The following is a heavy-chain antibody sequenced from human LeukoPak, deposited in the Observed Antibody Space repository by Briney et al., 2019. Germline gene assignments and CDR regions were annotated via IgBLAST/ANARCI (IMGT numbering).Heavy chain of an antibody. J-gene: IGHJ4*02. D-gene: IGHD6-19*01. CDR1: GYTFNTYG. V-gene: IGHV1-18*01. Sequence: ASVKVSCKASGYTFNTYGITWVRQAPGQGLEWMGWISGYNGKTKYAQKLQDRVTMTTDTSTTTAYMELRSLRSDDTAIYYCARDYSSGWYSVDYWGQGTLITVSS. CDR2: ISGYNGKT. CDR3: ARDYSSGWYSVDY.